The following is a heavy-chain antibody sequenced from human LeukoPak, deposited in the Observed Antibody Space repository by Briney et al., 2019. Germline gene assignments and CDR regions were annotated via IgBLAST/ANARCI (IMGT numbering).Heavy chain of an antibody. J-gene: IGHJ3*02. D-gene: IGHD4-17*01. V-gene: IGHV3-48*04. Sequence: GGSLRLSCAASGFTFSIYNMNWVRQAPGKGLEWVSYISSRSSTIYYADSVKGRFTISRDNAKNSLYLQMNSLRAEDTAVYYCARDRNAHNDHDYGGYGDAFDIWGQGTMVTVSS. CDR3: ARDRNAHNDHDYGGYGDAFDI. CDR1: GFTFSIYN. CDR2: ISSRSSTI.